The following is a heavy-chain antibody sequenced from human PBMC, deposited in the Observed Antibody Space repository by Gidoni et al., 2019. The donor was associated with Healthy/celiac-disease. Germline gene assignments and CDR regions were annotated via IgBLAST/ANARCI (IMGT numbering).Heavy chain of an antibody. Sequence: EVQLVESGGGLVKPGGSLRLSCAASGFTFSSYSMNWVRQAPGKGLEWVSSISSSSSYIYYADSVKGRFTISRDNAKNSLYLQMNSLRAEDTAVYYCARDSSGWLQFREGTFDYWGQGTLVTVSS. D-gene: IGHD5-12*01. CDR1: GFTFSSYS. CDR3: ARDSSGWLQFREGTFDY. J-gene: IGHJ4*02. CDR2: ISSSSSYI. V-gene: IGHV3-21*01.